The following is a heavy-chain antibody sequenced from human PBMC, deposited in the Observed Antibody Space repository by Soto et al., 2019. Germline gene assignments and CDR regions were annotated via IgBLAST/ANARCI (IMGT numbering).Heavy chain of an antibody. CDR2: IKSKTDGGTT. CDR1: GFTFCNAW. V-gene: IGHV3-15*07. CDR3: TTLGYCISTSCYAGNWFDP. D-gene: IGHD2-2*01. Sequence: GGSLRLSCAASGFTFCNAWMNWVRQAPGKGLEWVGRIKSKTDGGTTDYAAPVKGRFTISRDDSKNTLYLQMNSLKTEDTAVYYCTTLGYCISTSCYAGNWFDPWGQGTLVTVSS. J-gene: IGHJ5*02.